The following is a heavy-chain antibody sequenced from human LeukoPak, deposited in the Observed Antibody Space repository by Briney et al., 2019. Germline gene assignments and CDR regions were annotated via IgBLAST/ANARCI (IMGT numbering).Heavy chain of an antibody. D-gene: IGHD6-13*01. CDR3: ARARQQLAIDY. J-gene: IGHJ4*02. Sequence: SETLSLTCTVSGDSISSYYWTWIRQPPGKGLEWIGYIYYTGSTNYNPSLKSRVTISVDTSKNQFSLKLNSVTAADTAVYYCARARQQLAIDYWGQGTLVTVSS. V-gene: IGHV4-59*01. CDR1: GDSISSYY. CDR2: IYYTGST.